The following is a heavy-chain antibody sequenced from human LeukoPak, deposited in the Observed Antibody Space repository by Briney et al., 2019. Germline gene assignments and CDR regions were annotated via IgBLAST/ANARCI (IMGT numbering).Heavy chain of an antibody. J-gene: IGHJ4*02. CDR2: LYASGST. CDR1: GYSVSSNY. V-gene: IGHV3-66*01. Sequence: PGGSLRLSCAASGYSVSSNYMIWVRQAPGKGLEWVSLLYASGSTDYTDSVKGRFTFSRDDSKNTLFLQMNSLRAEDTAVYYCARFASSISSYPLDYRGQGALVTVSS. CDR3: ARFASSISSYPLDY. D-gene: IGHD2-2*01.